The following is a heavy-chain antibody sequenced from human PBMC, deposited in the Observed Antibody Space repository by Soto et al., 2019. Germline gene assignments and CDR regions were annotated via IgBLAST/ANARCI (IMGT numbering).Heavy chain of an antibody. CDR1: GYTFTGYY. D-gene: IGHD3-22*01. CDR3: ARDSSGYYLYYYYYGMDV. J-gene: IGHJ6*02. Sequence: ASVKVSCKASGYTFTGYYMHWVRQAPGQGLEWMGWINPNSGGTNYAQKFQGRVTMTRDTSISTAYMELSRLRSDDTAVYYCARDSSGYYLYYYYYGMDVWAKGPRSPSP. CDR2: INPNSGGT. V-gene: IGHV1-2*02.